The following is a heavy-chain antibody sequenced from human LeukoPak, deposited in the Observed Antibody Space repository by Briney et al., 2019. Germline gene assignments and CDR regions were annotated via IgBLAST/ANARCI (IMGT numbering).Heavy chain of an antibody. J-gene: IGHJ4*02. V-gene: IGHV4-31*03. CDR2: IYYSGST. Sequence: PSETLSLTCTVSGGSISSGGYYWSWIRQHPGKGLEWIGYIYYSGSTYYNPSLKSRVTISVDTSKNQFSLKLSPVTAADTAVYYCASGISQWLVPYWGQGTLVTVSS. CDR1: GGSISSGGYY. D-gene: IGHD6-19*01. CDR3: ASGISQWLVPY.